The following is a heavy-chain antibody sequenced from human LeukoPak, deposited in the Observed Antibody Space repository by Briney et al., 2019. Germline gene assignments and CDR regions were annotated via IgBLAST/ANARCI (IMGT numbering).Heavy chain of an antibody. D-gene: IGHD3-22*01. V-gene: IGHV3-7*01. J-gene: IGHJ4*02. CDR3: ARDSGSGVIVVVIGYFDY. Sequence: GGSLRLSCAASGFTFSSHWMNWVRQAPGKGLEWVANIKEDGSEKDYVDSVKGRFTISRDNAKNSLYLQMDSLRAEDTAVYYCARDSGSGVIVVVIGYFDYWGQGTLVTVSS. CDR2: IKEDGSEK. CDR1: GFTFSSHW.